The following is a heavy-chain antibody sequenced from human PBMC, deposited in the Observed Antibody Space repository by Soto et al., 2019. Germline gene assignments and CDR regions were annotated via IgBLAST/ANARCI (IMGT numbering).Heavy chain of an antibody. CDR2: IYYSGST. CDR1: GDSISSSNYY. CDR3: ATIPYDFWSGTYLY. D-gene: IGHD3-3*01. J-gene: IGHJ4*02. V-gene: IGHV4-39*01. Sequence: SETLSLTCTVSGDSISSSNYYWGWILQPPGKGLEWIGSIYYSGSTYYNPSLKSRVTISVDTSKNQFSLKLSSVTAADTGVYYCATIPYDFWSGTYLYWGQGTLVTVS.